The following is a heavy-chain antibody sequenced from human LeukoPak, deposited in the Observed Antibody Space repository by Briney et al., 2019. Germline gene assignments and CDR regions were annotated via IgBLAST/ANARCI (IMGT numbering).Heavy chain of an antibody. V-gene: IGHV3-21*01. Sequence: GGSLRLSCAASGFTFSDYEMNWVRQAPGKGLEWVSSISSSSSYIYYADSVKGRFTISRDNAKNSLYLQMNSLRAEDTAVYYCARGYCSGGSCYSEQRIYYYYYMDVWGKGTTVTISS. J-gene: IGHJ6*03. CDR1: GFTFSDYE. CDR2: ISSSSSYI. D-gene: IGHD2-15*01. CDR3: ARGYCSGGSCYSEQRIYYYYYMDV.